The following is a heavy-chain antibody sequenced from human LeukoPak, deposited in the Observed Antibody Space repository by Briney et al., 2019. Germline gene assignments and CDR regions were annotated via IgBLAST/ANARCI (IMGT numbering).Heavy chain of an antibody. CDR1: GGSISSGGYS. J-gene: IGHJ4*02. D-gene: IGHD6-19*01. Sequence: PSETLSLTCAVSGGSISSGGYSWSWIRQPPGKGLEWIGEINHSGSTNYNPSLKSRVTISVDTSKNQFSLKLSSVTAADTAVYYCARVLIAVAGTEDYWGQGTLVTVSS. V-gene: IGHV4-30-2*01. CDR3: ARVLIAVAGTEDY. CDR2: INHSGST.